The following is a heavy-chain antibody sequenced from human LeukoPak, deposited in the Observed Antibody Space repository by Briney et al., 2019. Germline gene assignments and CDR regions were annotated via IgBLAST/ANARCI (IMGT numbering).Heavy chain of an antibody. D-gene: IGHD6-19*01. J-gene: IGHJ4*02. CDR1: GFTFSSYA. CDR2: ISYDGSNK. CDR3: AKGDGIAVAGTLDY. Sequence: GGSLRLSCAASGFTFSSYAMHWVRQAPGKGLEWVAVISYDGSNKYYADSVKGRFTISRDSAKNSLYLQMNSLRAEDTALYYCAKGDGIAVAGTLDYWGQGALVTVSS. V-gene: IGHV3-30-3*01.